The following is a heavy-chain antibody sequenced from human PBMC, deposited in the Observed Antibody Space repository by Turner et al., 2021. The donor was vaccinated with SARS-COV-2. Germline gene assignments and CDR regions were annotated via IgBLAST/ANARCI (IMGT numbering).Heavy chain of an antibody. J-gene: IGHJ6*02. V-gene: IGHV4-59*01. Sequence: QVQLQESGPGLVKPSETLSLTCTVSGGSISSYYWSWIRQPPGKGLEWIAYVYYGGSTQSNPSLKSRVTISVDTSTNQFSLNLTSVTAADTAVYYCARAGDGYNQALYYYGIDVWGPETTVTVSS. CDR2: VYYGGST. CDR1: GGSISSYY. D-gene: IGHD3-10*01. CDR3: ARAGDGYNQALYYYGIDV.